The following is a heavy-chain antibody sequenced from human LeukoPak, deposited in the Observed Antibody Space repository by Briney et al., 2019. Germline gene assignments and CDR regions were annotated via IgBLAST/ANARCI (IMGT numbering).Heavy chain of an antibody. J-gene: IGHJ4*02. CDR3: ARDRVDTAMGTNFDY. V-gene: IGHV3-11*06. Sequence: PRGSLRLSCAASGFIFSDYYMSWIRQAPGKGLEWVSYIGSSSSYTNYADSVKGRFTISGDNAKNSVYLQMNSLRAEDTAVYFCARDRVDTAMGTNFDYWGQGTLVTVSS. D-gene: IGHD5-18*01. CDR2: IGSSSSYT. CDR1: GFIFSDYY.